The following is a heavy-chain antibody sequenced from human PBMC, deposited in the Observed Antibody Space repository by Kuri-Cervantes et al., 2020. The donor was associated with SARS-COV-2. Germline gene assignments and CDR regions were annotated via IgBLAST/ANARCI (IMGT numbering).Heavy chain of an antibody. Sequence: GESLKISCAASGFTFDDYTMHWVRQAPGKGLEWVSLISWDGGSTYYADSVKGRFTISRDNSKNSLYLQMNSLRTEDTALYYCAKGGVRGDSYGMDVWGQGTTVTVSS. V-gene: IGHV3-43*01. J-gene: IGHJ6*02. CDR1: GFTFDDYT. D-gene: IGHD3-10*01. CDR3: AKGGVRGDSYGMDV. CDR2: ISWDGGST.